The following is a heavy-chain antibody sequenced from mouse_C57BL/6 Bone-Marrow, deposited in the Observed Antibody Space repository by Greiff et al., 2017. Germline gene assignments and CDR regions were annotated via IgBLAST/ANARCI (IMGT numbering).Heavy chain of an antibody. V-gene: IGHV1-55*01. D-gene: IGHD4-1*01. J-gene: IGHJ2*01. CDR1: GYTFTSYW. Sequence: VQLQQPGAELVKPGASVKMSCKASGYTFTSYWITWVKQRPGQGLEWIGAIYPTSGRTNYNEKFKSKAILTVDTSSNTAYMQLSSLTSEDCAVFYCARSGPLGRSFDYWGQGTTLTVSS. CDR3: ARSGPLGRSFDY. CDR2: IYPTSGRT.